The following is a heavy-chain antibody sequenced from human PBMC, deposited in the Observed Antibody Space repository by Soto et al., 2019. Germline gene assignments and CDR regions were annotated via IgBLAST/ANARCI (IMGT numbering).Heavy chain of an antibody. V-gene: IGHV4-31*03. J-gene: IGHJ6*02. CDR1: GGSISSGGYY. CDR3: ARAKGQDYYYYYYGMDV. Sequence: QVQLQESGPGLVKPSQTLSLTCTVSGGSISSGGYYWSWIRQHPGKGLDWIGYIYYSGSTYYNPSLKSRVTISVDTSNNQFSLKLSSVTAADTAVYYCARAKGQDYYYYYYGMDVWGQGTTVTVSS. CDR2: IYYSGST.